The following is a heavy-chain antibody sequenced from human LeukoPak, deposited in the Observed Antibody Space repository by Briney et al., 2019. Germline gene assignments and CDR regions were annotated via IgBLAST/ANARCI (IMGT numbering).Heavy chain of an antibody. CDR2: ISAYNGNT. Sequence: ASVKVSCKASGYTFTSYGISWVRQAPGQGLEWMGWISAYNGNTNYAQKLQGRVTMTTDTSTSTAYMELSSLRSEDTAVYYCASFGSYYYGSGSYYNLWGQGTLVTVSS. J-gene: IGHJ4*02. CDR1: GYTFTSYG. V-gene: IGHV1-18*01. CDR3: ASFGSYYYGSGSYYNL. D-gene: IGHD3-10*01.